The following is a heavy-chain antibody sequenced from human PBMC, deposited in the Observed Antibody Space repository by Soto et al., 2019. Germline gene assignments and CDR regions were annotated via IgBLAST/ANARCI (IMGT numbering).Heavy chain of an antibody. D-gene: IGHD3-3*01. CDR1: GFSLTTSGVG. CDR3: AHRVLRSVFGLVTTTAIYFDF. CDR2: IYWDDDK. J-gene: IGHJ4*02. Sequence: QITLKESGPTVVKPTETLTLTCTFSGFSLTTSGVGVGWVRQSPGKAPEWLALIYWDDDKRYSTSLNSRLIINKDTSKNPVVLTMANVGPADTATFYCAHRVLRSVFGLVTTTAIYFDFWGPGTPVVVSS. V-gene: IGHV2-5*02.